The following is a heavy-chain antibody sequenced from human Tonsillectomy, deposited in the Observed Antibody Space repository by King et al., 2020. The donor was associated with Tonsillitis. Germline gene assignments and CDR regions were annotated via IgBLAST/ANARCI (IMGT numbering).Heavy chain of an antibody. J-gene: IGHJ4*02. CDR2: IRYDGSKK. V-gene: IGHV3-30*02. CDR1: GFTFGAYG. CDR3: AKDPTGGWFGEELNYFDY. Sequence: VQLVESGGGVVQPGGSLRLSCAASGFTFGAYGMHWVRQAPGKGLEWVAFIRYDGSKKYYGDSVKGRFTISRDNSKNTMYLQMNSLRAEDTAVYYCAKDPTGGWFGEELNYFDYWGRGTLVTVSS. D-gene: IGHD3-10*01.